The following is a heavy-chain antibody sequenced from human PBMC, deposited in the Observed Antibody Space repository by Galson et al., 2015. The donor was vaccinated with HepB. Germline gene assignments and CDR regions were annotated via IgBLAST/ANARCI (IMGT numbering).Heavy chain of an antibody. CDR2: IRSKAYGGTT. Sequence: SLRLSCAASGFTFGDYAMSWVRQAPGKGLEWVGFIRSKAYGGTTEYAASVKGRFTISRDDSKSIAYLQMNSLKTEDTAVYYCTRGRLSPHSSSWYGRYWGQGTLVTVSS. CDR1: GFTFGDYA. J-gene: IGHJ4*02. D-gene: IGHD6-13*01. V-gene: IGHV3-49*04. CDR3: TRGRLSPHSSSWYGRY.